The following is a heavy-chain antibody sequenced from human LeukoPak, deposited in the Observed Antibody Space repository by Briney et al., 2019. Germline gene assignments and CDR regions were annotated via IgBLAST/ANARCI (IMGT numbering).Heavy chain of an antibody. V-gene: IGHV3-30-3*01. CDR3: ARDRVLGSGSWYFDY. Sequence: GGSLRLSCAASGFIFSSYAMHWVRQAPGKGLEWVAVISYDGSNKYYADSVKGRFTISRDNSKNTLYLQMNSLRAEDTAVYYRARDRVLGSGSWYFDYWGQGTLVTVSS. CDR1: GFIFSSYA. D-gene: IGHD1-26*01. J-gene: IGHJ4*02. CDR2: ISYDGSNK.